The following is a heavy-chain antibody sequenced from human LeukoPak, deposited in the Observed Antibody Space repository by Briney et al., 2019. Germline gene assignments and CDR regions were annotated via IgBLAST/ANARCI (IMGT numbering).Heavy chain of an antibody. CDR2: ISSSSSYI. CDR3: ARGQGGSGSSFDY. D-gene: IGHD6-19*01. V-gene: IGHV3-21*01. Sequence: KPGGSLRLSCAASGFTFSSYSMNWLRQAPGKGLEWVSSISSSSSYIYYADSVKGRFTISRDNAKNSLYLQMNSLRAEDTAVYYCARGQGGSGSSFDYWGEGILVTVSS. J-gene: IGHJ4*02. CDR1: GFTFSSYS.